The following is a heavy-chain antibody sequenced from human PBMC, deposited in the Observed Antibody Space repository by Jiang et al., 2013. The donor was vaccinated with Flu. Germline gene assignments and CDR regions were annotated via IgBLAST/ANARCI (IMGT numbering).Heavy chain of an antibody. Sequence: GAEVKKPGDSLRISCKGSGYSFTSYWISWVRQMPGKGLEWMGRIDPSDSYTNYSPSFQGHVTISADKSISTAYLQWSSLKASDTAMYYCARLRTPVAGYYYYYYGMDVWGQGTTVTVSS. J-gene: IGHJ6*02. CDR1: GYSFTSYW. CDR3: ARLRTPVAGYYYYYYGMDV. V-gene: IGHV5-10-1*01. CDR2: IDPSDSYT. D-gene: IGHD6-19*01.